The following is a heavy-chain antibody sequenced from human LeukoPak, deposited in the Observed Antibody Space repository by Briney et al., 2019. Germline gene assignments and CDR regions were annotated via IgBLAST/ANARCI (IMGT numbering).Heavy chain of an antibody. CDR3: ATSQPGFIISDY. J-gene: IGHJ4*02. V-gene: IGHV3-74*01. Sequence: GGSLRLSCAASGFIFSNYYMHWVRQAPGKGLVWVSHINGDGSNVNYADSVKGRFTISRDNSKNTLYLQMNSLRVEDTAVYYCATSQPGFIISDYWGQGTLVTVSS. CDR2: INGDGSNV. D-gene: IGHD3-10*01. CDR1: GFIFSNYY.